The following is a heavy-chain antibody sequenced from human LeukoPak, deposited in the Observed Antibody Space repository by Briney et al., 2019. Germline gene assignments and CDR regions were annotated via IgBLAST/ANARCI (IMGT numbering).Heavy chain of an antibody. V-gene: IGHV1-58*01. D-gene: IGHD1-26*01. CDR1: GFTFTSSA. CDR3: AADLGNPIVGATAYGY. J-gene: IGHJ4*02. Sequence: ASVKVSCKASGFTFTSSAVQWVRQARGQRLEWIGWIVVGSGNTNYAQKFQERVTITRDMSTSTAYMELSSLRSEDTAVYYCAADLGNPIVGATAYGYWGQGALVTVSS. CDR2: IVVGSGNT.